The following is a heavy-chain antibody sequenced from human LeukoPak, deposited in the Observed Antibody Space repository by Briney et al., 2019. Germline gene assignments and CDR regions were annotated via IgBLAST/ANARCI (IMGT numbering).Heavy chain of an antibody. CDR3: ARVRVVRGPDYYYYYYMDV. V-gene: IGHV3-21*01. Sequence: GGSLRLSCAASGFTFSSYTMNWVRQAPGKGLEWVSSISSSSTYIYYADSVRGRFTISRDNAKNSLYLQMNSLRAEDTAVYYCARVRVVRGPDYYYYYYMDVWGKGTTVTISS. D-gene: IGHD3-10*01. CDR1: GFTFSSYT. CDR2: ISSSSTYI. J-gene: IGHJ6*03.